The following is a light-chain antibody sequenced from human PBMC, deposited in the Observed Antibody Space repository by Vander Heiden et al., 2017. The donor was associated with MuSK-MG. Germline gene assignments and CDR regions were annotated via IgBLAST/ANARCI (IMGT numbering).Light chain of an antibody. CDR3: QAWDSSTVV. CDR2: QDS. Sequence: SYELTQPPSVSVSPGQTASITCSGDKLGDKYACWYQQKPGQSPVRVSYQDSKRPSGIPERFSGSNAGKTATLTISGTQAMDEAYYYCQAWDSSTVVFGGGTKLTV. CDR1: KLGDKY. V-gene: IGLV3-1*01. J-gene: IGLJ2*01.